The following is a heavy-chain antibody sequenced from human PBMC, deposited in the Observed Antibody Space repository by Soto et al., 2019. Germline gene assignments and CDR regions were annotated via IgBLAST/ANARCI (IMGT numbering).Heavy chain of an antibody. J-gene: IGHJ6*02. Sequence: PGGSLRLSCAASGFTFSSYAMHWVRQAPGKGLEYVSVISSNGGSTYYANSVKGRFTISRDNSKNTLYLQMNSLRAEDTAVYYCAKEYSDFLTAFYGPLNIYYYYSGMDVWGQGTTVTAP. V-gene: IGHV3-64*01. D-gene: IGHD3-9*01. CDR2: ISSNGGST. CDR3: AKEYSDFLTAFYGPLNIYYYYSGMDV. CDR1: GFTFSSYA.